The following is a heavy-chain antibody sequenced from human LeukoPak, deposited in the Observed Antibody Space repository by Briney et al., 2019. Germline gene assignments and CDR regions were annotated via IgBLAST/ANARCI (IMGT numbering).Heavy chain of an antibody. V-gene: IGHV4-4*07. Sequence: PSETLSLTCTVSNGSISIYYWSWVRQPAGKGLEWIGRISASGSTNYNPSLKSPVTMSVDTSKNQFSLKLSSVTAADTAVYYCAREITVTRPFDYWGQGTLVTVSS. CDR2: ISASGST. D-gene: IGHD4-17*01. J-gene: IGHJ4*02. CDR1: NGSISIYY. CDR3: AREITVTRPFDY.